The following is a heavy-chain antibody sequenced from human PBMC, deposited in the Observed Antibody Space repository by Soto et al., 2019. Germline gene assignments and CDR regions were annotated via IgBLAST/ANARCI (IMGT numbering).Heavy chain of an antibody. CDR2: ISGSGGST. V-gene: IGHV3-23*01. D-gene: IGHD3-16*01. Sequence: GGSLRLSCAASEFTFSSDAMSWVRQAPGKGLEWVSAISGSGGSTYYADSVKGRFTISRDNSKNTLYLQMNGLRAEDTAVYYCARNVWGSYSPNYWGQGTLVTVSS. CDR3: ARNVWGSYSPNY. CDR1: EFTFSSDA. J-gene: IGHJ4*02.